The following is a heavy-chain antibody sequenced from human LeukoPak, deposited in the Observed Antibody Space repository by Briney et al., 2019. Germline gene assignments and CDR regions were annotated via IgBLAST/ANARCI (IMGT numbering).Heavy chain of an antibody. CDR3: ASHGVYYYDSSGYSH. D-gene: IGHD3-22*01. CDR1: GGTFSSYA. J-gene: IGHJ4*02. V-gene: IGHV1-69*06. Sequence: ASVKVSCKASGGTFSSYAISWVRQAPGQGLEWMGGIIPIFGTANYAQKFQGRVTITADKSTSTAYMELSSLRSEDTAVYYCASHGVYYYDSSGYSHWGQGTLVTVSS. CDR2: IIPIFGTA.